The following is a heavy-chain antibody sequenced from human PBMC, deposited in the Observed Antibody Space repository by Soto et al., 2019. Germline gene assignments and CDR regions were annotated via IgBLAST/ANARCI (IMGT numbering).Heavy chain of an antibody. CDR3: ARLRPGGITFFGVYHIPDNDEEDV. CDR1: VGSISSSSYY. J-gene: IGHJ6*01. V-gene: IGHV4-39*01. D-gene: IGHD3-3*01. Sequence: PSDPLSLTCTVSVGSISSSSYYWGWIRQPPGKGLEWIGSIYYSGSTYYNPSLKSRVTISVDTSKNQFSLKLSSVTAADTAVYYCARLRPGGITFFGVYHIPDNDEEDV. CDR2: IYYSGST.